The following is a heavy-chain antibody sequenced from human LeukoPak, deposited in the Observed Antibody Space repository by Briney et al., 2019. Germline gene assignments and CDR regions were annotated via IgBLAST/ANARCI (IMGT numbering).Heavy chain of an antibody. D-gene: IGHD2-2*01. CDR2: INHSGST. CDR3: ARGRRYGQLNWFDP. Sequence: SETLSLTCAVYGGSFSGYYWSWIRQPPGKGLEWIGEINHSGSTNYNPSLKSRVTISVDTSKNQFSLKLSSVTAADTAVYYCARGRRYGQLNWFDPWGQGTLVTVSS. J-gene: IGHJ5*02. V-gene: IGHV4-34*01. CDR1: GGSFSGYY.